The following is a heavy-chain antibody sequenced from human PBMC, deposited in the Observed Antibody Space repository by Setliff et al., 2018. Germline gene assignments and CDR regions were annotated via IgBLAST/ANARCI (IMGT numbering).Heavy chain of an antibody. V-gene: IGHV4-59*08. CDR2: IHYSGST. CDR1: GDSISGDY. CDR3: ARSVDPDV. Sequence: SETLSLTCTVSGDSISGDYWSWIRQPPGKGLEWIGFIHYSGSTNYNPSLKSRVTISLDTPKNAFSLRLTSVTAADTGVYFCARSVDPDVWGKGTTVTVSS. J-gene: IGHJ6*04.